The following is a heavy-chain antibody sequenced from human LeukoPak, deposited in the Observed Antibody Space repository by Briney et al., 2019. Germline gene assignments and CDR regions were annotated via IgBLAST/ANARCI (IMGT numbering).Heavy chain of an antibody. CDR2: LSYDGTTK. CDR1: GFTFSTYA. Sequence: GRSLRLSCAASGFTFSTYAMYWVRQAPGKGLEWVAGLSYDGTTKYYADTLKGRFTISRDNSKNTVNLQMNSLRPEDTGVYYCARALAFYYYVMDVWGQGTTVIVSS. V-gene: IGHV3-30-3*01. CDR3: ARALAFYYYVMDV. J-gene: IGHJ6*02.